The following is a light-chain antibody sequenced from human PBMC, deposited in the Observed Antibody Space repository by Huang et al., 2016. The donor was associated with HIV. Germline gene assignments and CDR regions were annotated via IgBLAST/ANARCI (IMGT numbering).Light chain of an antibody. CDR2: GAS. V-gene: IGKV3-15*01. CDR3: QQYNDWPLT. Sequence: EIVMTQSPVTLSVSPGERVTLSCRASQSLYSNLAWYQHKPGQAPRVLIHGASTRATGIPARFSGSGSGTEFSLTISSLESEDFAVYYCQQYNDWPLTFGGGTTVDI. J-gene: IGKJ4*01. CDR1: QSLYSN.